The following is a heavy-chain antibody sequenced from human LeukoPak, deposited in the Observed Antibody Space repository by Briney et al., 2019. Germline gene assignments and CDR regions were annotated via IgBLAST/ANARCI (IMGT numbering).Heavy chain of an antibody. CDR3: ARTYDFGIGPPGDAFDN. V-gene: IGHV3-11*04. CDR1: GFTFSDYY. CDR2: ISSSGSTI. Sequence: GGSLRLSCAASGFTFSDYYMSWIRQAPGKGLEWVSYISSSGSTIYYADSVKGRFTISRDNTKNSLYLQMNSLRVEDTAVYYCARTYDFGIGPPGDAFDNWGQGTLVTVFS. J-gene: IGHJ3*02. D-gene: IGHD3-3*01.